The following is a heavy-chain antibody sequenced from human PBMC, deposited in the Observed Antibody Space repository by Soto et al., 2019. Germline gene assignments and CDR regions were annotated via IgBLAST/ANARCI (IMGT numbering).Heavy chain of an antibody. CDR2: ISSSSTI. V-gene: IGHV3-48*01. D-gene: IGHD2-15*01. CDR3: ARGCSGGSCYLSAFDI. Sequence: GGSLRLSCAASGFTFSSYSMNWVRQAPGKGLEWVSYISSSSTIYYADSVKGRFTISRDNAKNSLYLQMNSLRAEDTAVYYCARGCSGGSCYLSAFDIWGQGTMVTVSS. CDR1: GFTFSSYS. J-gene: IGHJ3*02.